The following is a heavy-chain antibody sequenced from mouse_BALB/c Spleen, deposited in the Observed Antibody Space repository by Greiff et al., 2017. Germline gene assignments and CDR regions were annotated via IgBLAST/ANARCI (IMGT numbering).Heavy chain of an antibody. Sequence: EVQRVESGPGLVKPSQSLSLTCTVTGYSITSDYAWNWIRQFPGNKLEWMGYISYSGSTSYNPSLKSRISITRDTSKNQFFLQLNSVTTEDTATYYCAREATVVVRDYCDYWGQGTTLTVSS. CDR1: GYSITSDYA. V-gene: IGHV3-2*02. J-gene: IGHJ2*01. CDR2: ISYSGST. D-gene: IGHD1-1*01. CDR3: AREATVVVRDYCDY.